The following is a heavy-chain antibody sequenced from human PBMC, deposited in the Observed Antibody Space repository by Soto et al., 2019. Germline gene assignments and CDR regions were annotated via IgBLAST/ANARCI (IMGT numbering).Heavy chain of an antibody. CDR1: GDSSSRSSNY. Sequence: SETLSLTCTVSGDSSSRSSNYWGWIRQPPGKGLEWIGSIFYSGSTYYNPSLESRVTISVDTSKNQFSLKLSSVTAADTAVYYCASLSSAWSPNQNYWGQGTLVTVSS. V-gene: IGHV4-39*01. CDR3: ASLSSAWSPNQNY. CDR2: IFYSGST. D-gene: IGHD6-19*01. J-gene: IGHJ4*02.